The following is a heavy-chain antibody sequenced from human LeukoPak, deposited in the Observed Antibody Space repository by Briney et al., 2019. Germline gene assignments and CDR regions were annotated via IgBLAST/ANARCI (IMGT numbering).Heavy chain of an antibody. CDR1: GDSINGFY. J-gene: IGHJ4*02. V-gene: IGHV4-4*07. CDR2: IYTSGST. Sequence: SETLSLTCTVSGDSINGFYWSWIRQAAGKGLEWIGHIYTSGSTNYNPSLRSRVTMSVDMSKNQFSLKLRSVTAADTAVYYCAKGGTYGGGADYWGQGTLVTVSS. CDR3: AKGGTYGGGADY. D-gene: IGHD1-26*01.